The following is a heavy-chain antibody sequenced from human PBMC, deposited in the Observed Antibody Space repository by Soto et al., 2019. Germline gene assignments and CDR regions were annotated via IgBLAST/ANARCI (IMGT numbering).Heavy chain of an antibody. Sequence: QVQLQQWGAGLLKPSETLSLTCAVYGGSFSGYYWSWIRQPPGKGLEWIGEINHSGSTNYNPSLQRRVTISVDTSKTQFSLKLSSVTAADTAVYYCAREYGGNSGTFDYWGQGTLVTVSS. CDR1: GGSFSGYY. V-gene: IGHV4-34*01. J-gene: IGHJ4*02. CDR3: AREYGGNSGTFDY. D-gene: IGHD2-21*02. CDR2: INHSGST.